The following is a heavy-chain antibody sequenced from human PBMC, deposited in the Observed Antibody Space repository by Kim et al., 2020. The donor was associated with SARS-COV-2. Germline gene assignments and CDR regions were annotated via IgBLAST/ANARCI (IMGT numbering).Heavy chain of an antibody. D-gene: IGHD6-19*01. CDR2: T. J-gene: IGHJ3*01. V-gene: IGHV1-8*01. Sequence: TGYVQKFQGRVTMTRNTSISTAYMALSSLRSEDTAVYFCARAGTINNAFDLWGQGTMVIASS. CDR3: ARAGTINNAFDL.